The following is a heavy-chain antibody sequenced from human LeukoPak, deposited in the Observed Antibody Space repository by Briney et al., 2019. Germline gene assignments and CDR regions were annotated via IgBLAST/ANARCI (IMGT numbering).Heavy chain of an antibody. D-gene: IGHD1-26*01. CDR2: ISSSSSTI. CDR1: GFTFSSYS. CDR3: ARSGGIVGATLDY. Sequence: GGSLRLSCAASGFTFSSYSMNWVRQAPGKGLEWVSYISSSSSTIYYADSVKGRFTISRDNAKNSLYLQMNSLRAEDTAVYYCARSGGIVGATLDYWGQGTLVTVSS. V-gene: IGHV3-48*04. J-gene: IGHJ4*02.